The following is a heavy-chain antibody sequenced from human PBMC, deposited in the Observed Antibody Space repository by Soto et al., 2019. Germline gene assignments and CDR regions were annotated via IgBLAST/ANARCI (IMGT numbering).Heavy chain of an antibody. V-gene: IGHV3-23*01. Sequence: EVQVLESGGGSVQPGGSLRLSCAASGFTFSSCAMSWVRQAPGKGLEWVSGISGSGGNSYYADSVRGRFTISRDNSKTTLYLQMNSLRAEDPAVYYCAKSPYRSGRYLGDYWGQGTLVTVSS. CDR3: AKSPYRSGRYLGDY. CDR1: GFTFSSCA. D-gene: IGHD6-19*01. J-gene: IGHJ4*02. CDR2: ISGSGGNS.